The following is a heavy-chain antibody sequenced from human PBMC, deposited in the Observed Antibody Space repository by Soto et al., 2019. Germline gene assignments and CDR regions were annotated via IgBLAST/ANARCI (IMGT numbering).Heavy chain of an antibody. V-gene: IGHV3-30*18. CDR2: ISYDGSNK. D-gene: IGHD6-19*01. CDR3: AKEGGWYSLFFWFDP. Sequence: PGGSLRLSCAASGFTFSSYGMHWVRQAPGKGLEWVAVISYDGSNKYYADSVKGRFTISRDNSKNTLYLQMNSLRAEDTAVYYCAKEGGWYSLFFWFDPWGQGTLVTVSS. CDR1: GFTFSSYG. J-gene: IGHJ5*02.